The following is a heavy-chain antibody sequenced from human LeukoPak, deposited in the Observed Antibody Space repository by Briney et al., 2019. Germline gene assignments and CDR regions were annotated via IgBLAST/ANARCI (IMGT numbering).Heavy chain of an antibody. CDR1: GYIFTSYD. Sequence: GASVKVSCKASGYIFTSYDINWVRQATGQGLEWMGWMNPNSGNTGYAQKFQGRVTMTRNPSISTAYMELSSLRSEDTAVYYCARINVEMATIADYWGQGTLVTVST. CDR2: MNPNSGNT. D-gene: IGHD5-24*01. CDR3: ARINVEMATIADY. J-gene: IGHJ4*02. V-gene: IGHV1-8*01.